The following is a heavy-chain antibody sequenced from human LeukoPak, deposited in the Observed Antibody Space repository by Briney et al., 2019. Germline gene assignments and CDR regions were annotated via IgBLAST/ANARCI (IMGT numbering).Heavy chain of an antibody. D-gene: IGHD3-3*01. J-gene: IGHJ6*03. CDR1: GFTFSSYS. CDR3: ARRTDYDFWSGFNYYYYYYMDA. Sequence: GGSLRLSCAGSGFTFSSYSMSWVRQAPGKGLEWVANIKQDGTEKYYVDSVKGRFTISRDNAKNSLYLQMNSLRAEDTAVYYCARRTDYDFWSGFNYYYYYYMDAWGKGTTVTVSS. CDR2: IKQDGTEK. V-gene: IGHV3-7*01.